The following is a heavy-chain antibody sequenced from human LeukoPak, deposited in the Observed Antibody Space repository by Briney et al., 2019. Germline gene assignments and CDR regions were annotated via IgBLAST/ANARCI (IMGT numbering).Heavy chain of an antibody. J-gene: IGHJ3*02. CDR1: GGSISSYY. Sequence: SETLSLTCTVSGGSISSYYWSWIRQPAGKGLEWIGRIYTSGSTNYNPSLKSRVTMSVDTSKNQFSLKLSSVTAADTAVYYCARDRVGQWRDKKNDAFDIWGQGTMVTVSS. CDR3: ARDRVGQWRDKKNDAFDI. CDR2: IYTSGST. V-gene: IGHV4-4*07. D-gene: IGHD6-19*01.